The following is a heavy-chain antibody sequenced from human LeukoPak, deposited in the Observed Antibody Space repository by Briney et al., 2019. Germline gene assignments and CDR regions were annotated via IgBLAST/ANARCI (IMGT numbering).Heavy chain of an antibody. J-gene: IGHJ3*02. CDR2: IYSSGST. CDR1: GGSFSSYY. Sequence: SETLSLTCTVSGGSFSSYYWRWIRQPPGKGLEWIGYIYSSGSTNYSPSLKSRVTISVDTSKNQFSLKLYSVTAADTAVYYCARRYSGYRNAFDIWGQGTMVTVSS. V-gene: IGHV4-59*08. D-gene: IGHD5-12*01. CDR3: ARRYSGYRNAFDI.